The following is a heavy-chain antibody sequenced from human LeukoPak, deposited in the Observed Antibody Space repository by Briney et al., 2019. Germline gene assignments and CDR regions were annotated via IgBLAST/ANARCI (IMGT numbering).Heavy chain of an antibody. V-gene: IGHV5-51*01. J-gene: IGHJ4*02. D-gene: IGHD1-26*01. CDR1: GYIYTSYW. Sequence: GESLKISCNSSGYIYTSYWIGWVRQMPGKGLEWMGIIYPGDSDTRYSPSFQGQVTISADKSISTAYLQWSSLKASDTAMYYCARHTWSYSQADYWGQGTLVTVSS. CDR3: ARHTWSYSQADY. CDR2: IYPGDSDT.